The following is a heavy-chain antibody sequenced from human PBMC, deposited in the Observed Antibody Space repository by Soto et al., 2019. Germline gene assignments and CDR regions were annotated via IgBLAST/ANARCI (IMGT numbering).Heavy chain of an antibody. CDR2: MNPGSGKT. CDR1: GYSFINFD. D-gene: IGHD6-13*01. Sequence: LKVSCKASGYSFINFDISWVRQAAGQGPEWLGWMNPGSGKTGYTSKFQGRVAMTRDASTATSHLDLTSLTSDDTAVYYCARMASAGTLNWFDHWGPGTLVTVSS. CDR3: ARMASAGTLNWFDH. J-gene: IGHJ5*02. V-gene: IGHV1-8*02.